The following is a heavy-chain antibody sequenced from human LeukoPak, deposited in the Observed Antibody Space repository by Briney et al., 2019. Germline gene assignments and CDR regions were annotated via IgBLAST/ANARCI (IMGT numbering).Heavy chain of an antibody. CDR3: AGGSLDYGDYRVSYYFDY. J-gene: IGHJ4*02. Sequence: GGSLRLSCAASGFTFSDYYMSWIRQAPGKGLEWVSYISSSGSTIYYADSVKGRFTISRDNAKNSLYLQMNSLRAEDTAVYYCAGGSLDYGDYRVSYYFDYWGQGTLVTVSS. CDR1: GFTFSDYY. D-gene: IGHD4-17*01. V-gene: IGHV3-11*04. CDR2: ISSSGSTI.